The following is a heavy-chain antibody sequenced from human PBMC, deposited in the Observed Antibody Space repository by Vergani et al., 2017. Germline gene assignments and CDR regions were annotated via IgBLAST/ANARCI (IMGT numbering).Heavy chain of an antibody. CDR1: GGSISSGSYY. Sequence: QVQLQESGPGLVKPSQTLSLTCTVSGGSISSGSYYWSWIRQPAGKGLEWIGRIYTSGSTNYNPSLKSRVTISVDTSKNQFSLKLSSVTAADTAVYYCAIFTIVLGVSVFDYWGQGTLVTVSS. J-gene: IGHJ4*01. V-gene: IGHV4-61*02. CDR3: AIFTIVLGVSVFDY. CDR2: IYTSGST. D-gene: IGHD3-10*01.